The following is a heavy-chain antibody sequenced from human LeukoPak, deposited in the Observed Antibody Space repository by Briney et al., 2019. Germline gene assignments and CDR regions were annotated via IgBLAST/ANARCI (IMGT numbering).Heavy chain of an antibody. Sequence: GGSLRLSCAASGFTFSSYWMSWVRQAPGKGLEWVAHIKQDGSEKYYVDSVKGRFTISRDNAKNSLYLQMNSLRAEDTAAYYCARVGRITMVRGVPAWGQGTLVTVSS. J-gene: IGHJ5*02. CDR1: GFTFSSYW. V-gene: IGHV3-7*01. CDR3: ARVGRITMVRGVPA. CDR2: IKQDGSEK. D-gene: IGHD3-10*01.